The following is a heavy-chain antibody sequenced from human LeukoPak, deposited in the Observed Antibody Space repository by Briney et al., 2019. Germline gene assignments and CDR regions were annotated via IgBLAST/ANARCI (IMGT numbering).Heavy chain of an antibody. V-gene: IGHV4-31*03. CDR3: ARVEGDNNSGSSGYPGPFDS. Sequence: PSETLSLTCTVSGGSISSGDYFWSWIRQHPGKGLEWIAYISNSGRTYYKPSPKSRVDISLDTSQNQVSLKLRFLTAADTAVYYCARVEGDNNSGSSGYPGPFDSWGQGTLVTVSS. CDR1: GGSISSGDYF. J-gene: IGHJ4*02. CDR2: ISNSGRT. D-gene: IGHD3-22*01.